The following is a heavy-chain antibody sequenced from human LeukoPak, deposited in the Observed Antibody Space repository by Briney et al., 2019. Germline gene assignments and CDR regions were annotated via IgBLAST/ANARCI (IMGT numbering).Heavy chain of an antibody. CDR2: FYTSGST. Sequence: SETLSLTCTVSGGSISSGSYYWSWTRQPAGKGLEWIGRFYTSGSTNYNPSLKSRVTISVDTSKNQFSLKLSSVTAADTAVYYCARDDYGDYVLAFDIWGQGTMVTVSS. D-gene: IGHD4-17*01. V-gene: IGHV4-61*02. CDR3: ARDDYGDYVLAFDI. J-gene: IGHJ3*02. CDR1: GGSISSGSYY.